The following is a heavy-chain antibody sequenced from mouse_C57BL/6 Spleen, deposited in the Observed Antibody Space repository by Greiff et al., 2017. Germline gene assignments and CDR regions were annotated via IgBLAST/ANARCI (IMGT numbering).Heavy chain of an antibody. J-gene: IGHJ3*01. V-gene: IGHV1-5*01. Sequence: EVPLVESGTVLARPGASVKMSCKTSGYTFTSYWMHWVKQRPGQGLEWIGAIYAGNSDTSHNQKLKGKAKLTTVTSASTAYMELSSLTNEHSAVYYCVYEYALAYWGQGTLVTVSA. CDR1: GYTFTSYW. CDR3: VYEYALAY. D-gene: IGHD2-4*01. CDR2: IYAGNSDT.